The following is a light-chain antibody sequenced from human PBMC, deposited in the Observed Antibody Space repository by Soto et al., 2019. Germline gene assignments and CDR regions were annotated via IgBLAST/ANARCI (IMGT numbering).Light chain of an antibody. J-gene: IGLJ1*01. V-gene: IGLV2-23*02. CDR2: DVS. Sequence: QSVLTQPASVSGSPGQSITISCTGTTSDVGNYNLVSWYQHHPGKAPKLIIYDVSERPSGVSNRFSASKSGNTASLTISGLQAEDEADYYCCSYARPHTRYVFGTGTKATVL. CDR1: TSDVGNYNL. CDR3: CSYARPHTRYV.